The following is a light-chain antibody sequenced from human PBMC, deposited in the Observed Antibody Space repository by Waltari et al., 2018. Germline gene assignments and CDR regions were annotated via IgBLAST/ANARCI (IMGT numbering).Light chain of an antibody. V-gene: IGLV2-14*01. J-gene: IGLJ3*02. CDR1: SSDVGGYNY. Sequence: QSALTQPASVSGSPGQSITISCTGTSSDVGGYNYVSWYQQHPRKAPKLMIYEVSNRPSGVSHRFSGSKSGNTASLTISGLQAEDEADYYCSSYTSSSTLVFGGGTKLTVL. CDR3: SSYTSSSTLV. CDR2: EVS.